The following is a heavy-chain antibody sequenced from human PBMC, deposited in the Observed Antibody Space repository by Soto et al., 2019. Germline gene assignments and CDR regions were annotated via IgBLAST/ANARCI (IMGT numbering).Heavy chain of an antibody. CDR2: ISSSSSTI. CDR1: GFTFSSYS. Sequence: GGSLRLSCAASGFTFSSYSMNWVRQAPGKGLEWVSYISSSSSTIYYADSVKGRFTISRDNAKNSLYLQMNSLRDEDTAVYYCSRSYCCCCSCYGPYYYYYGMDVWGQGTTVTVSS. CDR3: SRSYCCCCSCYGPYYYYYGMDV. J-gene: IGHJ6*02. V-gene: IGHV3-48*02. D-gene: IGHD2-15*01.